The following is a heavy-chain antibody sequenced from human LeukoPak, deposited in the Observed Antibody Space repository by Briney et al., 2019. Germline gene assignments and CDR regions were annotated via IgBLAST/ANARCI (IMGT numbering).Heavy chain of an antibody. Sequence: SETLSLTCTVSGGSINSYYWSWIRQPPGKGLEWIGYIYYSGSTYYNPSLKSRVTISVDRSKNQFSLKLSSVTAADTAVYYCARGRGSGYSGYAVDYWGQGTLVTVSS. CDR3: ARGRGSGYSGYAVDY. V-gene: IGHV4-59*12. D-gene: IGHD5-12*01. CDR1: GGSINSYY. CDR2: IYYSGST. J-gene: IGHJ4*02.